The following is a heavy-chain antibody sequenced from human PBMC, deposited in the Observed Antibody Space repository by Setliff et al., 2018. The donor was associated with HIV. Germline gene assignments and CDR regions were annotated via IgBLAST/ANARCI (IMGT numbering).Heavy chain of an antibody. CDR2: VYRSGTT. V-gene: IGHV4-4*07. Sequence: SETLSLTCTIFGGSFSNYRWSWIRQPAGRGLEWIGRVYRSGTTDYKPSLKSRVSMSLDTSRNQFSLKLTSVTAEDTAVYYCARDRHYSGLGSYGPWGPGILVTVSS. CDR3: ARDRHYSGLGSYGP. CDR1: GGSFSNYR. J-gene: IGHJ5*02. D-gene: IGHD3-10*01.